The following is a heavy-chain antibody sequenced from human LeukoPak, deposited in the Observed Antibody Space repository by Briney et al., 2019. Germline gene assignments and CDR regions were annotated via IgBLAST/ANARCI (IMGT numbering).Heavy chain of an antibody. J-gene: IGHJ4*02. CDR3: LRGDRRDY. Sequence: PGGSLRLSCAASGFTFSSYWMHWARQAPGKGLEWISSIDSSGGYMFYADSVKGRFIISRDNAKDSLYLQMNSLRVEDTAVYYCLRGDRRDYWGQGTLVTVSS. V-gene: IGHV3-21*06. CDR2: IDSSGGYM. CDR1: GFTFSSYW.